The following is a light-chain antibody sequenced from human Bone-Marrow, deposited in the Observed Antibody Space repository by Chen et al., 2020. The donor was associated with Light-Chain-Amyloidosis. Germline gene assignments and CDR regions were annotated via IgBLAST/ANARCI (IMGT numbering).Light chain of an antibody. Sequence: QSALAQPPSASGSPGQSVTISCAGTSSDVGDYKYVSWYQQHPGKAPKLMIYEVSKRPSGVPDRFSGSKSGNKASLTVSGLQAEDEADYYCSSYAGSNNFVFGTGTKVTVL. CDR3: SSYAGSNNFV. CDR2: EVS. CDR1: SSDVGDYKY. V-gene: IGLV2-8*01. J-gene: IGLJ1*01.